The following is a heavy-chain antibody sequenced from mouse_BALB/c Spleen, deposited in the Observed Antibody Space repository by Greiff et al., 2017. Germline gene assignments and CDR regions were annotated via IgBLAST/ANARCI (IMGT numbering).Heavy chain of an antibody. CDR1: GFTFSSFG. CDR3: ANRGKYDWACLAY. CDR2: ISSGSSTI. V-gene: IGHV5-17*02. J-gene: IGHJ3*01. D-gene: IGHD2-14*01. Sequence: EVQGVESGGGLVQPGGSRKLSCAASGFTFSSFGMHWVRQAPEKGLEWVAYISSGSSTIYYADPVKGLFIISSNNPKNTQFLQITSLRSEDTAKYYCANRGKYDWACLAYWGQGTLVTVSA.